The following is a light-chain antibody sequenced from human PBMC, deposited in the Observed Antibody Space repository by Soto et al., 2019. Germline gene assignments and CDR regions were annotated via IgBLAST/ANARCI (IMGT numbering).Light chain of an antibody. Sequence: DIVMTQSPDSLAVSLGERATINCKCSQTVLYGSNSKNYLAWYQQKPGQPPKLLIYWASTRQSGVPDRFSGSGSGTDFTLTISSLQAEDVAVYYCQQYYSTPHTFGGGTKVELK. J-gene: IGKJ4*01. CDR2: WAS. V-gene: IGKV4-1*01. CDR3: QQYYSTPHT. CDR1: QTVLYGSNSKNY.